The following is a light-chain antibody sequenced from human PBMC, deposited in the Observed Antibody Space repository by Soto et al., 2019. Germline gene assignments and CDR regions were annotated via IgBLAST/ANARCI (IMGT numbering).Light chain of an antibody. CDR3: QQYNGWLWT. V-gene: IGKV3-20*01. CDR1: QSVSSTF. Sequence: EIVLTQSPGTLSLSPGERATLSCRASQSVSSTFLAWYQQKPGQAPRLLIYGVSNRATGIPDRFSGRGSGTEFTLTITSLQSEDFAVYFCQQYNGWLWTFGQGTKVDIK. CDR2: GVS. J-gene: IGKJ1*01.